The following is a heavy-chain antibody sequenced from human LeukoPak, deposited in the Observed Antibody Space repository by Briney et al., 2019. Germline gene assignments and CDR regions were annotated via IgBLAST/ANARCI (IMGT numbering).Heavy chain of an antibody. J-gene: IGHJ1*01. CDR3: ARGAEYFQH. Sequence: ASVKVSCKASGYTFTDYNLHWVRQAPGQGLEWMGWMNPNSGNTGYAQKFQGRVTITRNTSISTAYMELSSLRSEDTAVYYCARGAEYFQHWGQGTLVTVSS. V-gene: IGHV1-8*03. CDR2: MNPNSGNT. CDR1: GYTFTDYN.